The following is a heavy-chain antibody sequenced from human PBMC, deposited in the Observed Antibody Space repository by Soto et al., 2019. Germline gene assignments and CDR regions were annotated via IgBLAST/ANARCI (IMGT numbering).Heavy chain of an antibody. Sequence: PGESLKISCQGSGYRFTNFWIGWVRQRPGKGLEWMGIIYSRDSDTSYSPSFQGQVTISVDKSISTAYLQWNSLKASDTAVYYCARRGYSYGLDVWGQGTKVTVSS. J-gene: IGHJ6*02. CDR3: ARRGYSYGLDV. CDR1: GYRFTNFW. V-gene: IGHV5-51*01. CDR2: IYSRDSDT. D-gene: IGHD5-18*01.